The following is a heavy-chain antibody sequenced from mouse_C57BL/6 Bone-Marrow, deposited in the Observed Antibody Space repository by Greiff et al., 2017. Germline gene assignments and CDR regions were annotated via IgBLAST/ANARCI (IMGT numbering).Heavy chain of an antibody. CDR2: IDPETGGT. V-gene: IGHV1-15*01. D-gene: IGHD1-1*02. CDR3: LRGRWYMDY. CDR1: GYTFTDYE. J-gene: IGHJ4*01. Sequence: QVQLQQSGAELVRPGASVTLSCKASGYTFTDYEMHWVKQTPVHGLEWIGAIDPETGGTAYNQKFKGKAILTADKSSSTAYMELRGLTSEDSAGYYCLRGRWYMDYWGQGTSVTVSS.